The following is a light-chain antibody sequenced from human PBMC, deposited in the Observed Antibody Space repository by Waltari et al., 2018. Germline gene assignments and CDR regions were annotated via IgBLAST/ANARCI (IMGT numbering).Light chain of an antibody. J-gene: IGKJ2*01. Sequence: DIQMTQSQSSLSASVGDTVTISCRDIQTLDVYLNSYQQQPGKAPNLLIYVASTLLIGVPSRFSGFGSETEFTLTITGLQPEDFATYYCQQSLDSPYTFGQGTRLEI. V-gene: IGKV1-39*01. CDR1: QTLDVY. CDR3: QQSLDSPYT. CDR2: VAS.